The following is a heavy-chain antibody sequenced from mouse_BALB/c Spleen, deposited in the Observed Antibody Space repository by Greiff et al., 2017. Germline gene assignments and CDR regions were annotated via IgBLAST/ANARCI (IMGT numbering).Heavy chain of an antibody. CDR3: ARATGAYYFDC. CDR1: GFTFSSFG. Sequence: EVQLVESGGGLVQPGGSRKLSCAAPGFTFSSFGMHWVRQAPEKGLEWVAYISSGSSTIYYADTVQGRFTLSRDTPKNTLFLQMTSLRSEDTAMYYCARATGAYYFDCGGQGTTRTVAS. D-gene: IGHD4-1*01. CDR2: ISSGSSTI. V-gene: IGHV5-17*02. J-gene: IGHJ2*01.